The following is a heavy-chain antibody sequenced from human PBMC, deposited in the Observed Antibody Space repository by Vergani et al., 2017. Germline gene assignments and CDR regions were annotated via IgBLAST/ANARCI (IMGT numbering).Heavy chain of an antibody. Sequence: VQLVESGGVVVQPGGSLRLSCAASGFTFSDYYMSWIRQAPGKGLEWVSYISSSGSTIYYADSVKGRFTISRDNAKNSLYLQMNSLRAEDTAVYYCARAMEQQLVRDAFDIWGQGTMVTVSS. CDR2: ISSSGSTI. CDR3: ARAMEQQLVRDAFDI. CDR1: GFTFSDYY. D-gene: IGHD6-13*01. J-gene: IGHJ3*02. V-gene: IGHV3-11*01.